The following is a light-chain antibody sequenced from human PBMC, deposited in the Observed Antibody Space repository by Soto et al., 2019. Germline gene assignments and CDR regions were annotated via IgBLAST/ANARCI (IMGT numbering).Light chain of an antibody. V-gene: IGKV1-39*01. CDR1: QSISSY. Sequence: DIQMTQSPSSLSSSVGDRVTITCRASQSISSYLNWYQQKPGKAPKRLIYAASSLQSGVPSMFSGSGSGTDFTLTISSLQPEDFATYYFQQSYSTPYTFGQGTKLEIK. CDR3: QQSYSTPYT. J-gene: IGKJ2*01. CDR2: AAS.